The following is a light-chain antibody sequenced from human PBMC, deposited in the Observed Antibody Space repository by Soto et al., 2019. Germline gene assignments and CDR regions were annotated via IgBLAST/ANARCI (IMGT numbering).Light chain of an antibody. CDR3: QHCLRYPWT. CDR2: DAP. J-gene: IGKJ1*01. Sequence: DIQVTQSPSSLSASVGDRVNITCRASQSISTWLAWYQQQPGRAPRLLSYDAPTFQSGVPSTFSGSGSGTEFTLTIISLQPDDFSSYYCQHCLRYPWTFGHGTTV. V-gene: IGKV1-5*01. CDR1: QSISTW.